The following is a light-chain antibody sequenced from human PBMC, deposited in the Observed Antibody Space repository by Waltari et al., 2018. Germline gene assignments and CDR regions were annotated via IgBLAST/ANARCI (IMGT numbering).Light chain of an antibody. CDR2: YAS. J-gene: IGKJ5*01. Sequence: EILLTQTPDFQTVTPKEKVTITCRASQGIGRSLHWYQRKPVQSPNRLIKYASQSISGVPSRFSGSGSGTDFTLTITSMEAEDAATYFCHQSSKLPITCGQGTRLEI. V-gene: IGKV6-21*02. CDR1: QGIGRS. CDR3: HQSSKLPIT.